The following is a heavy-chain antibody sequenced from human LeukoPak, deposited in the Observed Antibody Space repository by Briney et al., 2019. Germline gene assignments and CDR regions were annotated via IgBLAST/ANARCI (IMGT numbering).Heavy chain of an antibody. J-gene: IGHJ6*03. CDR1: GGSISSGDYY. CDR2: IYTSGST. V-gene: IGHV4-61*02. CDR3: ARGRGYMDV. Sequence: SETLSLTCTVSGGSISSGDYYWSWIRQPPGKGLEWIGRIYTSGSTDYNPSLKSRATISVDTSKNQFSLRLTSVTAADTAVYYCARGRGYMDVWGKGTTVTVSS.